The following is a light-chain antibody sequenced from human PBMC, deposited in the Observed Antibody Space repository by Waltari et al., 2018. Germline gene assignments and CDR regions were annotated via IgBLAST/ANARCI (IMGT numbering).Light chain of an antibody. V-gene: IGLV2-11*01. Sequence: QAALTQPRSVSGSPGPSVTISCSGTSSDVGNYNFVSWYQPHPGNAPKLLIYDVVKRPSGVPDRFSGSKSGNTASLTISGLQTEDEADYYCCSYAGSYTFVFGGGTQLTVL. CDR3: CSYAGSYTFV. J-gene: IGLJ7*01. CDR2: DVV. CDR1: SSDVGNYNF.